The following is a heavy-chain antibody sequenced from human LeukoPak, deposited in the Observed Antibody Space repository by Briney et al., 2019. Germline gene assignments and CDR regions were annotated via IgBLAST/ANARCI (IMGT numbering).Heavy chain of an antibody. Sequence: GGSLRLSCAASGFTFSSYAMHWVRQAPGKGLEWVAVISYDGSNKYYADSVKGRFTISRDNSKNTLYLQMNSLRAEDTAVYYCAKDNIVVVPAAMIYFDYWGQGTLVTVSS. D-gene: IGHD2-2*01. CDR3: AKDNIVVVPAAMIYFDY. V-gene: IGHV3-30*04. CDR2: ISYDGSNK. J-gene: IGHJ4*02. CDR1: GFTFSSYA.